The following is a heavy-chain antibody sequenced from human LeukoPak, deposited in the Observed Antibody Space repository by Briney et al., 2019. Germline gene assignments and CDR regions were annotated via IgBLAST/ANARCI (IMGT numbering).Heavy chain of an antibody. J-gene: IGHJ6*03. CDR3: ARHRDCSSTSCYHDYYYYMDV. CDR2: IYPGDSDT. Sequence: GESLKISCKGSGYSFTSYWIGWVRQMPGKGLEWMGIIYPGDSDTRYSPSFQGQVTISADKSISTAYLQWSSLKASDTAMYYCARHRDCSSTSCYHDYYYYMDVWAKGPRSPSP. D-gene: IGHD2-2*01. CDR1: GYSFTSYW. V-gene: IGHV5-51*01.